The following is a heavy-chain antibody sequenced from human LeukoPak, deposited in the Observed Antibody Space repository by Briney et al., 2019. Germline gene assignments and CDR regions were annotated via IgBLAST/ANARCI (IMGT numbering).Heavy chain of an antibody. Sequence: GGSLRLSCAASGFTFSNAWMSWVRQAPGKGLEWVGRIRTKSEGTTEHAAPVKGRFTISRDDSKNALYLQMNSLETEDTAVYYCTIDSNSGWTGYWGQGTLVTVSS. J-gene: IGHJ4*02. V-gene: IGHV3-15*01. CDR3: TIDSNSGWTGY. CDR2: IRTKSEGTT. CDR1: GFTFSNAW. D-gene: IGHD6-19*01.